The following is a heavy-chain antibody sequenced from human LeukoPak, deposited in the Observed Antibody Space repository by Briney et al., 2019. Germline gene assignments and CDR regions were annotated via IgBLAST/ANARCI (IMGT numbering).Heavy chain of an antibody. CDR1: GFTSSSYA. Sequence: GGSLRLPCAASGFTSSSYALSWVRQAPGKGLEWVSGISDNGGNTYYADSVKGRFTISRDNSKNTLYLQMNSLRAEDTAVYYCAKGDGYNYDNWFDPRVQGTLVTVSS. CDR3: AKGDGYNYDNWFDP. J-gene: IGHJ5*02. D-gene: IGHD5-24*01. CDR2: ISDNGGNT. V-gene: IGHV3-23*01.